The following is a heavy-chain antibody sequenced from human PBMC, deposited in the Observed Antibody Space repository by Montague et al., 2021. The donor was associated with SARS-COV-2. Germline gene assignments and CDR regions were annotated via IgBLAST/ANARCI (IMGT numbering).Heavy chain of an antibody. D-gene: IGHD2-21*01. Sequence: SETLSLTCTVSGGSISSYYWSWIRQPPGKGLEWIGYIYYSGSTNYNPSLKSRVTISVDTSKNQFSLKLSSVTAADTAVYYCARVKRGYLCGVGVSADFDFWGQGTMVTVSS. CDR1: GGSISSYY. CDR2: IYYSGST. CDR3: ARVKRGYLCGVGVSADFDF. V-gene: IGHV4-59*01. J-gene: IGHJ4*03.